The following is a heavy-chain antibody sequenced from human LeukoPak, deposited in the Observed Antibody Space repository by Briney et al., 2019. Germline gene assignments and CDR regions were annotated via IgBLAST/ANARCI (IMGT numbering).Heavy chain of an antibody. CDR1: GGTFSSYA. J-gene: IGHJ4*02. V-gene: IGHV1-69*04. CDR2: IIPILGIA. Sequence: SVKVSCKASGGTFSSYAISWVRQAPGQGLEWMGRIIPILGIANYAQKFQGRVTITADKSTSTAYMELSSLRSEDTAVYYCAREPDTQQWQVHFDYWGQGTLVTVSS. CDR3: AREPDTQQWQVHFDY. D-gene: IGHD6-19*01.